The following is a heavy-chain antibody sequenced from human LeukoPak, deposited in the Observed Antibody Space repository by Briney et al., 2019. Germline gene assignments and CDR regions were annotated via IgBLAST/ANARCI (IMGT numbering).Heavy chain of an antibody. CDR2: IYTSGST. D-gene: IGHD6-13*01. J-gene: IGHJ4*02. Sequence: SQTLSLTCTVSGGSISSGSYYWSWIRQPAGKGLEWIGRIYTSGSTNYNPSLKSRVTISADTFKNQFSLKLSSVTAADTAVYYCARGAGVVDYWGQGTLVTVSS. CDR1: GGSISSGSYY. V-gene: IGHV4-61*02. CDR3: ARGAGVVDY.